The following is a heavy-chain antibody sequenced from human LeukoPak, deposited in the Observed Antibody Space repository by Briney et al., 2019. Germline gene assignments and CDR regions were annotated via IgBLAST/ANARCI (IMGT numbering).Heavy chain of an antibody. CDR2: ISYDGSNK. V-gene: IGHV3-30*04. CDR1: GFTFSSYA. CDR3: AGGRYDILTGYLYPIDY. J-gene: IGHJ4*02. Sequence: PGGSLRLSCAASGFTFSSYAMHWVRQAPGKGLEWVAVISYDGSNKYYADSVKGRFTISRDNSKNTLYLQMNSLRAEDTAVYYCAGGRYDILTGYLYPIDYWGQGTLVSVSS. D-gene: IGHD3-9*01.